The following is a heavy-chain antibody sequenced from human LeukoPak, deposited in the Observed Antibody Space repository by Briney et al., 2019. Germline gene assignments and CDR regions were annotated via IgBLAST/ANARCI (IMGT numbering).Heavy chain of an antibody. CDR1: GTSFNDYY. CDR2: VNPSGSA. J-gene: IGHJ5*02. CDR3: ARERASNNHDNWFDP. V-gene: IGHV4-34*01. Sequence: PSETLSLTCAVYGTSFNDYYWSWIRHSPTKGLQWIGVVNPSGSAKYNPSLKSRVTISADKSKNQFFLRLSPVAAADSGVYYCARERASNNHDNWFDPWGQGTQVTVSS.